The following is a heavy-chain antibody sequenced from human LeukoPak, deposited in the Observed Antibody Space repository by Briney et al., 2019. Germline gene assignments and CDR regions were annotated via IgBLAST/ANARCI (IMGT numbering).Heavy chain of an antibody. CDR1: GFTFSDYY. Sequence: PGGSLRLSCAASGFTFSDYYMSWIRRAPGKGLEWVAYISSSSSYTNYADSVKGRFTISRDNAKNSLYLQMNSLRAEDTAVYYCARDLGYYGSGSPAAHFDYWGQGTLVTVSS. CDR3: ARDLGYYGSGSPAAHFDY. J-gene: IGHJ4*02. V-gene: IGHV3-11*05. CDR2: ISSSSSYT. D-gene: IGHD3-10*01.